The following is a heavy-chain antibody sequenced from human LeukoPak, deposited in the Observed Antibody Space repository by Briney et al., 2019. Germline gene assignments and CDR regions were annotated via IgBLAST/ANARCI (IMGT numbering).Heavy chain of an antibody. D-gene: IGHD1-26*01. V-gene: IGHV1-69*13. CDR2: IIPIFGTA. Sequence: SVKVSCKASGGTFSSYAISWVRQAPGQGLEWMGGIIPIFGTANYAQKFQGRVTITADESTSTAYMELSSLRSEDTAVYYCARDRGSYFLFDYWGQGTLVTVSS. J-gene: IGHJ4*02. CDR3: ARDRGSYFLFDY. CDR1: GGTFSSYA.